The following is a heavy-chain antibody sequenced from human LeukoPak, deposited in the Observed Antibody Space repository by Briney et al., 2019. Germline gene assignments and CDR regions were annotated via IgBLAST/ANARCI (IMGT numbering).Heavy chain of an antibody. D-gene: IGHD3-3*01. Sequence: PGGSLRLSCAASGFTFSSYSMNWVRQAPGKGLEWVAFIRYDGSNKYYADSVKGRFTISRDNSKNTLYLQMNSLRAEDTAVYYCAKENGITIFPLDYWGQGTLVTVSS. J-gene: IGHJ4*02. CDR3: AKENGITIFPLDY. CDR1: GFTFSSYS. CDR2: IRYDGSNK. V-gene: IGHV3-30*02.